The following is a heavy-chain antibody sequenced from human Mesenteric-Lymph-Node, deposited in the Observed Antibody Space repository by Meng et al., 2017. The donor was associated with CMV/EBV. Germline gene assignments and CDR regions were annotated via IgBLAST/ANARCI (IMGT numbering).Heavy chain of an antibody. J-gene: IGHJ4*02. V-gene: IGHV3-23*01. CDR2: ITSGLST. Sequence: GESLKISCAASGFTFSAYAMTWVRQAPGKGLEWVSTITSGLSTYYADSVKGRFTISRDSSNLHLQVDSLRAEDTAVYYCAKDSSVVVPAARDYFDYWGRGTLVTVSS. CDR3: AKDSSVVVPAARDYFDY. CDR1: GFTFSAYA. D-gene: IGHD2-2*01.